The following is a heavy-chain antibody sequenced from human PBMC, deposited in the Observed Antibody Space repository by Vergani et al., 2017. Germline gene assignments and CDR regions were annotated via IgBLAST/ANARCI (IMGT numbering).Heavy chain of an antibody. Sequence: EVQLLESGGGLVQPGGSLRLSCAASGFTFSSYAMSWVRQAPGKGLEWVSAISGSGGSTYYADSVKGRFTISRDNSKNTLYLQMNSLRAEDTAVYYCAEGAASANYYYYYYYYMDVWGKGTTVTVSS. CDR1: GFTFSSYA. CDR3: AEGAASANYYYYYYYYMDV. V-gene: IGHV3-23*01. J-gene: IGHJ6*03. CDR2: ISGSGGST. D-gene: IGHD4/OR15-4a*01.